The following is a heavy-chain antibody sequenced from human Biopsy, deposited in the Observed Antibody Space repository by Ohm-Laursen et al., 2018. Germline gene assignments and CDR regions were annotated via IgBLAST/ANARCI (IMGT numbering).Heavy chain of an antibody. CDR1: EFIFSRIC. CDR2: INSDGSST. D-gene: IGHD3-10*01. Sequence: SLRLSCTASEFIFSRICMYWVRQAPGKGLVWVSRINSDGSSTNYADAVKGRFTISRDNTTNTLFLQMNSLRAEDTAVYYRARAEAGSGSVLYFDYWGQGTLVTVSS. V-gene: IGHV3-74*01. J-gene: IGHJ4*02. CDR3: ARAEAGSGSVLYFDY.